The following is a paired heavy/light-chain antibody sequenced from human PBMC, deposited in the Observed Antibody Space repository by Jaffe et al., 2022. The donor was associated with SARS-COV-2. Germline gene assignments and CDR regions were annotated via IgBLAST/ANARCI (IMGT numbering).Light chain of an antibody. CDR2: WAS. CDR1: QSVFYRSTNKNY. J-gene: IGKJ2*01. CDR3: QQYYVTPRT. V-gene: IGKV4-1*01. Sequence: DIVMTQSPDSLAVSLGETATINCKSSQSVFYRSTNKNYLAWHQQKPGQPPKLLMYWASTRESGVPDRFSGSGSGTDFTLTISSLQAEDVAVYYCQQYYVTPRTFGQGTKLEIK.
Heavy chain of an antibody. CDR3: ARARYSDVGVTILDY. V-gene: IGHV4-4*02. Sequence: QLQLQESGPGLVKPSGTLSLTCAVSGGSITSSDWWTWVRQPPGKGLEWIGEIFHTGTTNYNPSLKGRPSLRSRVTISVDKSKNHFSLTVTSVTAADTAVYYCARARYSDVGVTILDYWGQGTLVTVSS. D-gene: IGHD1-26*01. CDR1: GGSITSSDW. J-gene: IGHJ4*02. CDR2: IFHTGTT.